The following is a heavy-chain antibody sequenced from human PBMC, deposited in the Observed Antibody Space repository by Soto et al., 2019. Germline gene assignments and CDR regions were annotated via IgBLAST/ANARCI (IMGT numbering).Heavy chain of an antibody. J-gene: IGHJ3*02. CDR3: AREEYCGGDCYSVYAFDI. D-gene: IGHD2-21*02. CDR2: IHHSGST. V-gene: IGHV4-34*01. Sequence: SETLSLTFADYGGTFSGYYWSWMRQPPGKGLEWIGEIHHSGSTNYNPSLKSRVTISVDTSKNQFSLKLSSVTAADTAVYYCAREEYCGGDCYSVYAFDIWGQGTMVT. CDR1: GGTFSGYY.